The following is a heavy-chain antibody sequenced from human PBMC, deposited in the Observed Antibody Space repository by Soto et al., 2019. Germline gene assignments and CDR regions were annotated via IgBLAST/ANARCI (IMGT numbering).Heavy chain of an antibody. D-gene: IGHD3-22*01. CDR3: ARDWPYDSSGYYIPLY. CDR1: GYTFTSYG. V-gene: IGHV1-18*01. J-gene: IGHJ4*02. CDR2: ISAYNGNT. Sequence: ASVKVSCKASGYTFTSYGISWVRQAPGQGLEWMGWISAYNGNTNYAQKLQGRVTMTTDTSTSTAYMELRSLRSDDTAMYYCARDWPYDSSGYYIPLYWGQGTLVTVSS.